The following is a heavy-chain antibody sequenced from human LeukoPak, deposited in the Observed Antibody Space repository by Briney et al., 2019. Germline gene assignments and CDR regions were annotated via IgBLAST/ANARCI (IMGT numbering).Heavy chain of an antibody. V-gene: IGHV4-4*07. CDR1: GVSIITTY. J-gene: IGHJ3*02. CDR2: IYSNGNT. Sequence: TSETLSLTCTVSGVSIITTYWTWIRQPAGKGLEWIGRIYSNGNTNYNPSLKSRVAMSVDTSKNQFSLKLTSVTAADTAVYYCARVRGGYLVDAFDIWGQGTMVTVSS. D-gene: IGHD3-22*01. CDR3: ARVRGGYLVDAFDI.